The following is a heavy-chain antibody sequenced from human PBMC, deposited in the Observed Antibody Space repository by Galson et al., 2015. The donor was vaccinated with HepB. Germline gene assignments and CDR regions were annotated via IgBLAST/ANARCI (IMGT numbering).Heavy chain of an antibody. V-gene: IGHV4-59*01. Sequence: QAQLQESGPGLVKPSETLSLTCTVSGGSISSYYWSWIRQPPGKGLEWIGYVSYTGTTNYNPSLKSRVSMSVDTSKNQFSLKLTSVTAADTAVYYCARGIYLTGYYNIYWFDPWGQGTLVTVSS. J-gene: IGHJ5*02. CDR2: VSYTGTT. CDR1: GGSISSYY. CDR3: ARGIYLTGYYNIYWFDP. D-gene: IGHD3-9*01.